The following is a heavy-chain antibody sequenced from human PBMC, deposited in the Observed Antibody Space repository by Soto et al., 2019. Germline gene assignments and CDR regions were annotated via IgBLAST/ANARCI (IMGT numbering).Heavy chain of an antibody. V-gene: IGHV3-30*03. D-gene: IGHD3-3*01. CDR3: ASCERFPRVGVDYYALDV. Sequence: QVHLVESGGGVVQPGGSLRLSCAASGFTINRNDMYWVRQAPGKGLEWEAVMSFDGNHQHYADSVKGRFTISRDNSKNTLSLEMNSLRRDDTAVYYCASCERFPRVGVDYYALDVWGQGTTVIVSS. CDR1: GFTINRND. J-gene: IGHJ6*02. CDR2: MSFDGNHQ.